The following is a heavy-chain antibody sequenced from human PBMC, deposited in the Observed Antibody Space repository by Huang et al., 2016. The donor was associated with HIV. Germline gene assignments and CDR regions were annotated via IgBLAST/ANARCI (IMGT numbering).Heavy chain of an antibody. Sequence: EVPLVESGGGLVQPGGSLRLSCAASGFTVNSNYMTWVRQAPGKWLEVVSRLDHGGKAHYADSVKGRFTISGDISQNTVFLQMSSLRVEDTAVYYCARGRYGTPNAWGQGTLVTVSS. CDR2: LDHGGKA. CDR1: GFTVNSNY. V-gene: IGHV3-53*01. CDR3: ARGRYGTPNA. D-gene: IGHD5-18*01. J-gene: IGHJ5*02.